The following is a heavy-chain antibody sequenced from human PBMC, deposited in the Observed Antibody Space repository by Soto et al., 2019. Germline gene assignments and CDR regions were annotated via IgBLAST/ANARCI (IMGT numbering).Heavy chain of an antibody. J-gene: IGHJ3*02. CDR3: PRQKPQNTDMVPHAFDI. Sequence: XEALSVTCTVAGGSISSSRYYWGWIRQPPGKGLEWSGIIYYSGSTYYNPSLKSRVTISVDTSKNQFSLKLSSVTAADTAVYYCPRQKPQNTDMVPHAFDIWGQGTIVTVSS. CDR2: IYYSGST. D-gene: IGHD5-18*01. V-gene: IGHV4-39*01. CDR1: GGSISSSRYY.